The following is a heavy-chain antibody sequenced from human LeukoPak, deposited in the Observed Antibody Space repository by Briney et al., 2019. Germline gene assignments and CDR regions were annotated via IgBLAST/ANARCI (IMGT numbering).Heavy chain of an antibody. CDR2: IYHSGST. D-gene: IGHD1-26*01. CDR3: ARDSGSYYYAFDI. V-gene: IGHV4-30-2*02. J-gene: IGHJ3*02. CDR1: GGSISSGGYS. Sequence: PSETLSLTCAVSGGSISSGGYSWSWIRQPPGKGLEWIGYIYHSGSTYYNPSLKSRVTISVDTSKNQFSLKLSSVTAADTAVYYCARDSGSYYYAFDIWGQGTMVTVSS.